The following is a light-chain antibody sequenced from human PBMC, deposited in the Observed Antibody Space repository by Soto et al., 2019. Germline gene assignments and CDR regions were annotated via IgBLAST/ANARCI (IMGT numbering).Light chain of an antibody. CDR2: EVN. V-gene: IGLV2-14*01. Sequence: QSALTQPGSLSGYPGQSITISCAGTSSDIGAYDYVSWFQQHPGKAPKLMISEVNNRPSGVSNRFSGSKSGNTAYLTISGLQVEDEAEYFCCSFTTTSTQVFGTGTKVTVL. CDR1: SSDIGAYDY. J-gene: IGLJ1*01. CDR3: CSFTTTSTQV.